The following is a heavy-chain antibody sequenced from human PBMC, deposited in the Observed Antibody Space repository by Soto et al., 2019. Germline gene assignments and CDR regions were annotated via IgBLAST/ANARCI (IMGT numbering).Heavy chain of an antibody. D-gene: IGHD3-10*01. Sequence: EVQLLESGGGLVQPGGSLRLSCVASGFTFSSYAMSWVRQAPGEGLEWVSGMSGSGGSTYYADSVKGRFTIFRDNSKNTLYLQMNGLRVEDTAVYYCAKEGSSFYFYYGMDVWGQGSTVTVSS. CDR1: GFTFSSYA. J-gene: IGHJ6*02. V-gene: IGHV3-23*01. CDR3: AKEGSSFYFYYGMDV. CDR2: MSGSGGST.